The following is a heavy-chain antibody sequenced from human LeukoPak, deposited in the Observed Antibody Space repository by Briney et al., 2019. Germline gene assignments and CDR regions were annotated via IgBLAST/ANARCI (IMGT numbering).Heavy chain of an antibody. Sequence: PGGSLRLSCAASGFTFSSYSMNWVRQAPGKGLEWVSTISGSGDRTYYADSVKGRFTISRDNSKNTLFLHMNSLRAEDTAVYSCAKGYYGSGSYGWFDYWGQGTLVTVSS. D-gene: IGHD3-10*01. J-gene: IGHJ4*02. CDR1: GFTFSSYS. CDR3: AKGYYGSGSYGWFDY. V-gene: IGHV3-23*01. CDR2: ISGSGDRT.